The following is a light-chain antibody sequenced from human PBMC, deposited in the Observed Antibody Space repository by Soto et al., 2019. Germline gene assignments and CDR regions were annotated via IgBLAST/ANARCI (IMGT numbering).Light chain of an antibody. CDR3: QQYNTWPRT. V-gene: IGKV3-15*01. CDR1: QSVGSN. J-gene: IGKJ1*01. Sequence: ERVLTQSPGSRSLSPGERATLSFTSSQSVGSNLAWYQQKPGQAPRLLIYGASTRATGIPETFSGIESGTEVTLAINSLQAEDFAVDYCQQYNTWPRTCGQGTKVDIK. CDR2: GAS.